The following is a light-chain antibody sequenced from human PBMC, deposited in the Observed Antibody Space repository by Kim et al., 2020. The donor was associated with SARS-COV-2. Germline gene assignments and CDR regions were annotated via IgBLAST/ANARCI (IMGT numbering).Light chain of an antibody. V-gene: IGKV1-5*03. Sequence: DIQMTQSPSTLSASVGDRVTITCRASQSITNWLAWYQQKPGKAPKLLIYKASSLESGVPSRFSGSGSGTEFTLTISSLQPDDFATYHCQQYYSYPYTFGQGTKLEI. CDR3: QQYYSYPYT. CDR2: KAS. J-gene: IGKJ2*01. CDR1: QSITNW.